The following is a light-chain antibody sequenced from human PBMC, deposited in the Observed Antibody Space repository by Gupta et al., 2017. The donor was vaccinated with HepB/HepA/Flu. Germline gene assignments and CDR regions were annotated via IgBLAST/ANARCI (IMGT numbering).Light chain of an antibody. Sequence: DIQMPQSPSTLSASVGDRVTITCRASQSISSWLAWYQQKPGKAPKLLIYKASSLESGVPSRFSGSGSGTEFTLTISSLQPDDFATYYCQQYISYLLTFGGGTKVEIK. CDR3: QQYISYLLT. CDR2: KAS. CDR1: QSISSW. V-gene: IGKV1-5*03. J-gene: IGKJ4*01.